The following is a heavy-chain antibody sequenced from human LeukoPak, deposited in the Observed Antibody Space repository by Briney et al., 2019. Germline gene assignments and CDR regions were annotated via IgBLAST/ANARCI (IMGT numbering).Heavy chain of an antibody. J-gene: IGHJ4*02. D-gene: IGHD3-3*01. V-gene: IGHV3-74*01. CDR3: ARGGYTYYDFWSGYYLDY. CDR1: GFTFSSYW. Sequence: GGSLRLSCAASGFTFSSYWMHWVRQAPGKGLVWVSRINSDGSSSSYADSVKGRFTISRDNAKNTLYLQMNSLRAEDTAVYYCARGGYTYYDFWSGYYLDYWGQGTLVTVSS. CDR2: INSDGSSS.